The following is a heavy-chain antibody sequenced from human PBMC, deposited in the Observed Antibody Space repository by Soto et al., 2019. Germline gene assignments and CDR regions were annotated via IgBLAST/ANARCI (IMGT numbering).Heavy chain of an antibody. Sequence: QVQLVESGGGVVQPGRSLRLSCAASGFTFRSYGMHWVRQAPGKGLEWVAVISYDGSNKFYAESVKARFTMSRDNSKNTLYLQVNSLRAEDTAMYYCAKDYGSGWTMGDFWGQGTLVTVSS. CDR3: AKDYGSGWTMGDF. D-gene: IGHD6-19*01. V-gene: IGHV3-30*18. CDR1: GFTFRSYG. J-gene: IGHJ4*02. CDR2: ISYDGSNK.